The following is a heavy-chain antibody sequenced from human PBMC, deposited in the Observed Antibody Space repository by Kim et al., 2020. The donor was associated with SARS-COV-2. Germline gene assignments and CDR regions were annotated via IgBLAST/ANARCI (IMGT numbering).Heavy chain of an antibody. V-gene: IGHV4-59*08. CDR3: ARPPDSSGYYPFQH. D-gene: IGHD3-22*01. J-gene: IGHJ1*01. Sequence: PPLKGRVTISVDTSKNQFSLKLSSVPAADTAVYYCARPPDSSGYYPFQHWGQGTLVTVSS.